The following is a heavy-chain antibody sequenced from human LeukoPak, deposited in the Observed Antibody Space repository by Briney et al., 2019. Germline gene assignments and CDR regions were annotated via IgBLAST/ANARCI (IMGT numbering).Heavy chain of an antibody. CDR3: AKGRLPTDY. CDR2: ITYSDDSI. Sequence: GGSLRLSCTASGFTFSSYAMSWVRQAPGKGLEWVSEITYSDDSIDYADSVKGRFTISRDNSKNTLYLQMNSLRAEDTAVYYCAKGRLPTDYWGQGTLVTVSS. CDR1: GFTFSSYA. J-gene: IGHJ4*02. V-gene: IGHV3-23*01.